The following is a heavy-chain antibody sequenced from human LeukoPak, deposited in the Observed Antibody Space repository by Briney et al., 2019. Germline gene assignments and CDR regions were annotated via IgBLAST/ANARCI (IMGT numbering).Heavy chain of an antibody. D-gene: IGHD2-21*02. V-gene: IGHV4-59*12. J-gene: IGHJ3*01. CDR3: ARDGNCDGDCWYALDV. CDR2: IYYSGSA. Sequence: SETLSLTCTVSGDSISNYYWSWIRQSPGKGLEWIGYIYYSGSATYNPSLKSRVNISVDTSKNQFSLKLTSVTAADTAVYYCARDGNCDGDCWYALDVWGQGKMVTVSS. CDR1: GDSISNYY.